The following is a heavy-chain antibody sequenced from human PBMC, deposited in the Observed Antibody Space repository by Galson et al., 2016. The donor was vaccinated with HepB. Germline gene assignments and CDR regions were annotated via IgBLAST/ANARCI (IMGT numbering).Heavy chain of an antibody. CDR3: ARDVLAAAGYFDY. J-gene: IGHJ4*02. CDR2: IHPSGGST. CDR1: GYTFTNYY. D-gene: IGHD6-13*01. Sequence: SVKVSCKASGYTFTNYYMHWVRQAPGQGLEWMGIIHPSGGSTYYAQKFQGRATMTRDTSTSTVYMELSSLRSEDTAVYYCARDVLAAAGYFDYWGQGTLVTVSS. V-gene: IGHV1-46*01.